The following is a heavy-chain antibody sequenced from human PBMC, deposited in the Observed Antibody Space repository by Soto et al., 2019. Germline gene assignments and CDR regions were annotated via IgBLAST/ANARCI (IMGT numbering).Heavy chain of an antibody. CDR1: GFTFSSDA. J-gene: IGHJ6*01. D-gene: IGHD3-16*01. CDR3: VKESYGGCLQRGVSII. CDR2: ISSNGGST. Sequence: GGSLRLYFSASGFTFSSDAMHWVGQAPGKVLEYVSAISSNGGSTYYADSVKGRFTISRDNSKNTLYLQMSSRRAEDTAVYYSVKESYGGCLQRGVSIIWGQVTRVTVSS. V-gene: IGHV3-64D*06.